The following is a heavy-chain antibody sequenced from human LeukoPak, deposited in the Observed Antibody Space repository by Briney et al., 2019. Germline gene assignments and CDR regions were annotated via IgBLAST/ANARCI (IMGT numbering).Heavy chain of an antibody. J-gene: IGHJ4*02. D-gene: IGHD1-1*01. CDR2: ISSSDSTI. V-gene: IGHV3-48*03. CDR3: ARDSGTGTTPTDY. Sequence: GGSLRLSCAASGFTFSSYEMNWVRQAPGKGLEWVSYISSSDSTIYYADSVKGRFTISRDNAKNSLYLQMNSLRAEDTAVYYCARDSGTGTTPTDYWGQGTLVTVSS. CDR1: GFTFSSYE.